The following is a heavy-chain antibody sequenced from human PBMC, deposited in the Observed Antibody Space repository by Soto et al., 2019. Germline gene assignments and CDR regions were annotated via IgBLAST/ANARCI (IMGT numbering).Heavy chain of an antibody. CDR3: AKAFYREEDGYNSFDY. V-gene: IGHV3-23*01. CDR2: ICGRGTST. J-gene: IGHJ4*02. D-gene: IGHD2-21*01. CDR1: RLTFGRYA. Sequence: AGGSLRLSCAASRLTFGRYAMSWVRQAPGKGLEWVSGICGRGTSTYYTDSLKGRFTISRDNSNNTLYLQMDNLRAEDTAVYYCAKAFYREEDGYNSFDYWGQGTMVTVSS.